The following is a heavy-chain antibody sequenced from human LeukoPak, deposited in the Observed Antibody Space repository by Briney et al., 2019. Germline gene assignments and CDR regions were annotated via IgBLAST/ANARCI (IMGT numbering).Heavy chain of an antibody. D-gene: IGHD3-22*01. CDR1: GYTFTSYG. Sequence: SVKVSCKASGYTFTSYGISWVRQAPGQGLEWMGRIIPIFGIANYAQKFQGRVTITADKSTSTAYMELSSLRSEDTAVYYCARDVLSFRYDSSGMGSFDYWGQGTLVTVSS. V-gene: IGHV1-69*04. J-gene: IGHJ4*02. CDR3: ARDVLSFRYDSSGMGSFDY. CDR2: IIPIFGIA.